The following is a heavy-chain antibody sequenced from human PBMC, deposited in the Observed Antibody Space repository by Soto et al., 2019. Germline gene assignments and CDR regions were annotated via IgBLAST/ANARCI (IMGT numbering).Heavy chain of an antibody. J-gene: IGHJ5*01. V-gene: IGHV4-39*01. CDR1: GGSITSINNY. D-gene: IGHD3-16*01. Sequence: PSETLSLTCTLSGGSITSINNYWGWIRQPPGMGLEWIANIYYDGSTFYNPSLKSRVAMSIDTSKNQFSLNLTSVTATDTAVYYCTTVLITGIRQMDFAFGGHGLSDTVTS. CDR2: IYYDGST. CDR3: TTVLITGIRQMDFAF.